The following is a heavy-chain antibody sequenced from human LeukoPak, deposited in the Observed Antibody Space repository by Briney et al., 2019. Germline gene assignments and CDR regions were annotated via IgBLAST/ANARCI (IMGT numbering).Heavy chain of an antibody. D-gene: IGHD1-20*01. CDR1: GGSISSSSYY. V-gene: IGHV4-39*01. CDR3: AKGYNWNHI. CDR2: NSGSP. J-gene: IGHJ3*02. Sequence: KTSETLSLTCTVSGGSISSSSYYWGWIRQPPGKGLEWIGSNSGSPYYNPSLKSRVTISVDTSKKQFSLKLSSVTAADTAVYYCAKGYNWNHIWGQGTMVTVSS.